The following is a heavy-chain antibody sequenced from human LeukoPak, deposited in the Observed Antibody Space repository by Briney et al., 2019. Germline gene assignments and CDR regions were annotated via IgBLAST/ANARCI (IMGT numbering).Heavy chain of an antibody. V-gene: IGHV3-7*01. J-gene: IGHJ4*02. Sequence: GGSLRLSCAASGFTFSNYWMSWGRQAPGKGLEWVANIKQDGSEKYYVDSVKGRFTISRDNAKNSLYLQMNSLRAEDTAVYYCARALDSSSSRYQAFEYWGQGTLVTVSS. D-gene: IGHD2-2*01. CDR2: IKQDGSEK. CDR1: GFTFSNYW. CDR3: ARALDSSSSRYQAFEY.